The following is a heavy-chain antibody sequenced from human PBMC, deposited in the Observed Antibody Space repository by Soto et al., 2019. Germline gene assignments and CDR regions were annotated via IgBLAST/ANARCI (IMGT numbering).Heavy chain of an antibody. D-gene: IGHD6-13*01. CDR2: ISGSGDST. CDR3: AKDRDGAAAGPTKFYGMDV. Sequence: GGSLRLSCAASGFTFSSYAMSWVRQAPGKGLEWVSVISGSGDSTYNADSVRGRFTISRDNSKNTLYLQMKSLRAEDTAVFYCAKDRDGAAAGPTKFYGMDVWGQGTTVTVS. V-gene: IGHV3-23*01. CDR1: GFTFSSYA. J-gene: IGHJ6*02.